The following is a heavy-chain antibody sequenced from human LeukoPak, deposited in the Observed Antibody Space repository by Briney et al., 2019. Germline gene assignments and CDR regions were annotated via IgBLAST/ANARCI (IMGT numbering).Heavy chain of an antibody. CDR3: ARQDCGGDCSSSFDY. D-gene: IGHD2-21*02. CDR1: GFTLSSYS. Sequence: PGGSLRLSCAASGFTLSSYSMNWVRQAPGKGLEWVSSISSSSSYIYYADSVKGRFTISRDNAKNSLYLQMNSLRAEDTAVYYCARQDCGGDCSSSFDYWGQGTLVTVSS. J-gene: IGHJ4*02. V-gene: IGHV3-21*01. CDR2: ISSSSSYI.